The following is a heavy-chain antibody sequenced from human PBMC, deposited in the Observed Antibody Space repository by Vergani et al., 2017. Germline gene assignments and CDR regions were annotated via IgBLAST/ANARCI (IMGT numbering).Heavy chain of an antibody. D-gene: IGHD2-15*01. CDR3: ARDVATLDCSGGSCYGG. V-gene: IGHV3-21*01. CDR2: ISSSSSYI. Sequence: EVQLLESGGGLVQPGGSLRLSCAASGFTFSSYSMNWVRQAPGKGLEWVSSISSSSSYIYYADSVKGRFTISRDNAKNSLYLQMNSLRAEDTAVYYCARDVATLDCSGGSCYGGWGQGTLVTVSS. J-gene: IGHJ4*02. CDR1: GFTFSSYS.